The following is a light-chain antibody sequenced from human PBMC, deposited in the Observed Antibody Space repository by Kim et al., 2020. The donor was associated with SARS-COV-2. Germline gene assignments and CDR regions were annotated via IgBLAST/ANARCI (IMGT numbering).Light chain of an antibody. CDR3: QQRGSWAPALT. CDR2: DAA. V-gene: IGKV3-11*01. CDR1: HNMDIS. Sequence: ASAPRTSRASHNMDISLGWYQQPPGQAPGLIFYDAAVRAAGIPDKFSGSGSGTDFTLTIGSLAPKDFAIYYCQQRGSWAPALTFGGGTKVDIK. J-gene: IGKJ4*01.